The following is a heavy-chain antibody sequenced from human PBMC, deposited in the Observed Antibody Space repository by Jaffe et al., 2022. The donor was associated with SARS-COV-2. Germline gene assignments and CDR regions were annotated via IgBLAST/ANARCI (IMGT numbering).Heavy chain of an antibody. CDR2: ISSSGSAL. CDR1: GFAFSSYE. CDR3: ATHGPLVPYYYYGMDV. V-gene: IGHV3-48*03. Sequence: EEQLVESGGGLVQPGGSLRLSCAASGFAFSSYEINWVRQAPGKGLEWVSYISSSGSALYYADSVKGRFTISRDNAKNSLYLQMSSLRAEDTAVYYCATHGPLVPYYYYGMDVWGQGATVTVSS. J-gene: IGHJ6*02.